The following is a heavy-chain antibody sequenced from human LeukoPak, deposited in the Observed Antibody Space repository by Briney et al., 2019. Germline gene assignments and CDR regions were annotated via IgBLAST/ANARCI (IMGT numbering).Heavy chain of an antibody. V-gene: IGHV1-18*01. D-gene: IGHD2-2*02. CDR2: ISAYSGNT. J-gene: IGHJ6*02. CDR3: ARGLGTEGRRYCSSTSCYKPHYYYGMDV. CDR1: GYTFTSYG. Sequence: ASVKVSCKASGYTFTSYGISWVRQAPGQGLEWMGWISAYSGNTNYAQKLQGRVTMTTDTSTSTAYMELRSLRSDDTAVYYCARGLGTEGRRYCSSTSCYKPHYYYGMDVWGQGTTVTVSS.